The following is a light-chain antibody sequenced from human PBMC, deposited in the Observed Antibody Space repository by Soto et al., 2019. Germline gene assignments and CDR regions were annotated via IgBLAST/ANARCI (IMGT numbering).Light chain of an antibody. V-gene: IGKV1-5*03. CDR1: QSISDW. J-gene: IGKJ2*01. Sequence: DIQMTQSPSTLSASVGDRVTITCRASQSISDWLAWYQQRSGKAPKLLIYKASSLQSGVPPRFSGSGSGKEFPLTISRLQPDDFATYHCQQYNRFPYTFGQGTKLEIK. CDR3: QQYNRFPYT. CDR2: KAS.